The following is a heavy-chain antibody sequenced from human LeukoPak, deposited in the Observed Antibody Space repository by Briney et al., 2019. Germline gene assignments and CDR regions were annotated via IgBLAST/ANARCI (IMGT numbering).Heavy chain of an antibody. V-gene: IGHV3-30-3*01. D-gene: IGHD2-21*02. CDR1: GFTFSSYA. CDR2: ISYDGSNK. Sequence: GRSLRLSCAASGFTFSSYAMHWVRQPPGKGLEWVAVISYDGSNKYYADSVKGRFTISRDNSKNTLYLQMNSLRAEDTAMYYCASSPYCGGDCYSFDYWGQGTLVTVSS. J-gene: IGHJ4*02. CDR3: ASSPYCGGDCYSFDY.